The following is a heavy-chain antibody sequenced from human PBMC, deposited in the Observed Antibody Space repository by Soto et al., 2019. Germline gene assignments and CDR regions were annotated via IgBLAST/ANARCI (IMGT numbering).Heavy chain of an antibody. CDR1: GFTXTSSA. CDR3: AADATAWQQMVPSDY. D-gene: IGHD2-8*01. CDR2: IAVGSGYT. V-gene: IGHV1-58*01. Sequence: SXKGSFKASGFTXTSSAFKLVRQARGQRLEWIGWIAVGSGYTNYAQRFQERVTLTRDMSTANTYMELSRMTSEDTAIYYCAADATAWQQMVPSDYWGQGTLGTVSS. J-gene: IGHJ4*02.